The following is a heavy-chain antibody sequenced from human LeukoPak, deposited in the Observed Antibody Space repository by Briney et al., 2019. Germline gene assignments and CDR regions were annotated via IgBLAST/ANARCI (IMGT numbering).Heavy chain of an antibody. CDR2: IYYSGST. CDR1: GGSISSSSYY. J-gene: IGHJ4*02. Sequence: SETLSLTCTVSGGSISSSSYYWGWIRQPPGKGLEWIGSIYYSGSTYYNPSLKSRVTISVDTSKNQFSLKLSSVTAADTAVYYCARSPRITMVRGVISPGSLDYWGQGTLVTVSS. V-gene: IGHV4-39*01. D-gene: IGHD3-10*01. CDR3: ARSPRITMVRGVISPGSLDY.